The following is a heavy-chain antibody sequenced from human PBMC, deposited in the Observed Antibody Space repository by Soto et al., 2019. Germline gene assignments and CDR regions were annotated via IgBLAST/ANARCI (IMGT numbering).Heavy chain of an antibody. CDR2: IYYSGST. D-gene: IGHD2-2*01. CDR1: GGSVSSGSYY. J-gene: IGHJ4*02. Sequence: SETLSLTCTVSGGSVSSGSYYWSWIRQPPGKGLEWIGYIYYSGSTNYNPSLKSRATISVDTSKNQFSLKLSSVTAADPAVYSCATHREGSTTPFDYWGKGTLVTVSS. CDR3: ATHREGSTTPFDY. V-gene: IGHV4-61*01.